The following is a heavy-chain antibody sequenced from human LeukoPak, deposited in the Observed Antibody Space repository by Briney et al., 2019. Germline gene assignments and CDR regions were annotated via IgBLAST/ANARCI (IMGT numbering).Heavy chain of an antibody. CDR2: INSGGETI. CDR3: ARVHRYQQLPHIDY. Sequence: GGSLRLSCVASGFTFSSHEMNWVRQAPGKGLEWLSYINSGGETIYYADSVRGRFTISRDNPMKSLYLQMNSLRGEDTAVYYCARVHRYQQLPHIDYWGQGTLVTVSS. V-gene: IGHV3-48*03. CDR1: GFTFSSHE. J-gene: IGHJ4*02. D-gene: IGHD2-2*01.